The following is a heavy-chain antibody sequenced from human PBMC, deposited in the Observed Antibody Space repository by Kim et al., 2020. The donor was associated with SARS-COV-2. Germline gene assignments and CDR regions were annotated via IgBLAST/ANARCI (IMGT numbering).Heavy chain of an antibody. CDR1: GGSISSYY. D-gene: IGHD2-8*01. J-gene: IGHJ5*02. Sequence: SETLSLTCTVSGGSISSYYWSWIRQPPGKGLEWIGYIYYSGSTNYNPSPKSRVTISVDTSTNQFSLKLSSVTAADTAGYYCARGTRRDIVLMVYDRNNWLDPWGQGTLVTVSS. CDR3: ARGTRRDIVLMVYDRNNWLDP. CDR2: IYYSGST. V-gene: IGHV4-59*13.